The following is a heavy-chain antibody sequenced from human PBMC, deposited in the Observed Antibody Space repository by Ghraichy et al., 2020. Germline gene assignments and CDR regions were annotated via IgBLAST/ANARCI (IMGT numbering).Heavy chain of an antibody. CDR3: ARDTSSTVTKYYYYGMDV. CDR2: IYTSGST. CDR1: GGSISSYY. J-gene: IGHJ6*02. Sequence: SQTLSLTCTVSGGSISSYYWSWIRQPAGKGLEWIGRIYTSGSTNYNPSLKSRVTMSVDTSKNQFSLKLSSVTAADTAVYYCARDTSSTVTKYYYYGMDVWGQGTTVTVSS. D-gene: IGHD4-17*01. V-gene: IGHV4-4*07.